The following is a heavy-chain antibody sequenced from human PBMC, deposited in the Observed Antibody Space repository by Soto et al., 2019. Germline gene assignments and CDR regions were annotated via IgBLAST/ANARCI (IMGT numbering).Heavy chain of an antibody. CDR1: GIPFSNYA. CDR2: ISGSGTGT. J-gene: IGHJ4*02. Sequence: PGGSLRLSCAASGIPFSNYALSWVRQAPGKGLEWVSGISGSGTGTYYADSVKGRFTISRDNSKSTVYLHMNSLRADDTAIYYCAKEGGGGTAMVTSYFDYWGQGTLVTVSS. CDR3: AKEGGGGTAMVTSYFDY. V-gene: IGHV3-23*01. D-gene: IGHD5-18*01.